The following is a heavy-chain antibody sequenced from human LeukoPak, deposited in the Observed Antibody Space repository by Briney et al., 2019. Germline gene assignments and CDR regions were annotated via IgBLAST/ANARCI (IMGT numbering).Heavy chain of an antibody. Sequence: ASVKVSCKASGYTFTAYNIHWVRQAPGQGLEWMGWITPNSGATNYAQQFQGRVTMTRDTSISTAYMELNNLISDDTAVYYCARDGQNWFDPWGQGTLVTVSS. CDR1: GYTFTAYN. CDR2: ITPNSGAT. V-gene: IGHV1-2*02. CDR3: ARDGQNWFDP. J-gene: IGHJ5*02.